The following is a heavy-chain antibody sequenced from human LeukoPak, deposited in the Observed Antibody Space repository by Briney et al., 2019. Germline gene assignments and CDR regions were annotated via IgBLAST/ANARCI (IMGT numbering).Heavy chain of an antibody. V-gene: IGHV3-73*01. J-gene: IGHJ4*02. CDR3: TTGYDKDY. D-gene: IGHD5-12*01. CDR1: GFTFSDSA. CDR2: IRSKTNSYAT. Sequence: GGSLRLSCAASGFTFSDSAMHWVRQASGKGLEWVGRIRSKTNSYATSYAASVKGRFTIPRDDSKNTAYLQMNSLKTEDTAVYYCTTGYDKDYWGQGTLVTVSS.